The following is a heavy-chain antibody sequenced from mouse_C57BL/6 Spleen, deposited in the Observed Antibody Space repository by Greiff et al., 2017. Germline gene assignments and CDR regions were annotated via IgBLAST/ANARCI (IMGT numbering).Heavy chain of an antibody. CDR1: GYTFTDYE. CDR3: TRWAGVGVDY. Sequence: VQLQQSGAELVRPGASVTLSCKASGYTFTDYEMHWVKQRPGQGLEWIGAIDPETGGTSYNQKFKGKATLTADKSASTAYMELRSLTSEDSAVYYCTRWAGVGVDYWGQGTTLTVSS. CDR2: IDPETGGT. J-gene: IGHJ2*01. D-gene: IGHD3-3*01. V-gene: IGHV1-15*01.